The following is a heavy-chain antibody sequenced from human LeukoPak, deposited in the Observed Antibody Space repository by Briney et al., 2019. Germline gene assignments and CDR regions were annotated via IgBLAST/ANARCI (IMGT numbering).Heavy chain of an antibody. J-gene: IGHJ4*02. CDR3: ARDLYGNYFDY. CDR2: INAGNENT. Sequence: ASVKVSCKASGYTFSRYGMHWVRQAPGQRLEWMGWINAGNENTKYSQKFQGRVSITRDTSASTAYMELSSLTSEDTAVYYCARDLYGNYFDYWGQGTLVTVSS. CDR1: GYTFSRYG. D-gene: IGHD3-16*01. V-gene: IGHV1-3*01.